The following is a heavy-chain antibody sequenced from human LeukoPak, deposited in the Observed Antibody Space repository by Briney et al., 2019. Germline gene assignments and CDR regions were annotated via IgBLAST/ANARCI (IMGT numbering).Heavy chain of an antibody. D-gene: IGHD3-3*01. CDR2: IYHSGST. J-gene: IGHJ4*02. CDR3: ARSTIFRVVIHWFDY. Sequence: SETLSLTCTVSGGSISSGDYYWSWIRQPPGKGLEWIGYIYHSGSTYYNPSLKSRVTISVDRSKNQFSLKLNSVTAADTAVYYCARSTIFRVVIHWFDYWGQGTLVTVSS. CDR1: GGSISSGDYY. V-gene: IGHV4-30-2*01.